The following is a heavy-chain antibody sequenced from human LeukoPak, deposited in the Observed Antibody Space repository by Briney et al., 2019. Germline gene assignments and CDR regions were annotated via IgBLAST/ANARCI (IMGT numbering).Heavy chain of an antibody. Sequence: SETLSLTCAVSGGSISSSNWWSWVRQPPGKGLEWIGEIYHSGSTNYNPSLKSRVTISVDKSKNQFSLKLSSVTAADTAVYYCARDSTSHSGYDLFDYWGQGTLVTVSS. CDR1: GGSISSSNW. CDR3: ARDSTSHSGYDLFDY. J-gene: IGHJ4*02. CDR2: IYHSGST. V-gene: IGHV4-4*02. D-gene: IGHD5-12*01.